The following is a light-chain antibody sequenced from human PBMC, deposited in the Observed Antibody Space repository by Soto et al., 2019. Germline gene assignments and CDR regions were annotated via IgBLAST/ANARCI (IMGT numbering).Light chain of an antibody. CDR2: DVS. CDR3: SSYTISSPVV. V-gene: IGLV2-14*01. Sequence: QSALTQPASVSGSPGQSITISCTGTTSDVGGYNYVSWYQQHPGKAPKLIIYDVSNRPSGVSNRFSGSKSGNTASLTISGLQAEDEADYYCSSYTISSPVVFGGGTQLTVL. J-gene: IGLJ2*01. CDR1: TSDVGGYNY.